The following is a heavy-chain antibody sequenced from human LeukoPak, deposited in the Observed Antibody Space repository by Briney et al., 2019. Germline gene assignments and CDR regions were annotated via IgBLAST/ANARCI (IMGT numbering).Heavy chain of an antibody. Sequence: ASVKVSCKASGYTFTGYYMHWVRQAPGQGLEWMGWINPNSGGTNYAQKLQGRVTMTTDTSTSTAYMELRSLRSDDTAVYYCARADYDFWSGLLLNWFDPWGQGTLVTVSS. J-gene: IGHJ5*02. CDR1: GYTFTGYY. CDR3: ARADYDFWSGLLLNWFDP. CDR2: INPNSGGT. D-gene: IGHD3-3*01. V-gene: IGHV1-2*02.